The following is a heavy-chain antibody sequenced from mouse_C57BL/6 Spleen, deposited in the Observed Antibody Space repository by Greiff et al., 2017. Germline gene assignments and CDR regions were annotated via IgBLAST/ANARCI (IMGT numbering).Heavy chain of an antibody. D-gene: IGHD2-1*01. CDR3: ARGSYGNLYAMDY. CDR2: IYPGDGDT. Sequence: VMLVESGAELVKPGASVKISCKASGYAFSSYWMNWVKQRPGKGLEWIGQIYPGDGDTNYNGKFKGKATLTADKSSSTAYMQLSSLTSEDSAVYFCARGSYGNLYAMDYWGQGTSVTVSS. J-gene: IGHJ4*01. V-gene: IGHV1-80*01. CDR1: GYAFSSYW.